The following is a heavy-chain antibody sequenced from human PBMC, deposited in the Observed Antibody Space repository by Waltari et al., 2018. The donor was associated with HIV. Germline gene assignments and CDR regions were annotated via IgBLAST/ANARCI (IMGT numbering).Heavy chain of an antibody. Sequence: QVQVVESGGGLVKPGVSLRLSCRSSGFPFSDYFMSWIRQTPRKGLELLAYVSHTGTDTFYADSLRGRFAVSRDNSRNSLYLDLNKLTTEDSGIYYCARESSVWDFWGQGILVTVSS. CDR2: VSHTGTDT. CDR3: ARESSVWDF. D-gene: IGHD6-19*01. V-gene: IGHV3-11*01. J-gene: IGHJ4*02. CDR1: GFPFSDYF.